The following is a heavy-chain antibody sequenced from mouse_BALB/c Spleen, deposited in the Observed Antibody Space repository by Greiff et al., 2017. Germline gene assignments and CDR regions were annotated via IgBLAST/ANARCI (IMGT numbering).Heavy chain of an antibody. D-gene: IGHD2-1*01. J-gene: IGHJ4*01. CDR2: ILPGSGST. CDR3: AEDGNYGGAMDY. Sequence: VQLVESGAELMKPGASVKISCKATGYTFSSYWIEWVKQRPGHGLEWIGEILPGSGSTNYNEKFKGKATFTADTSSNTAYMQLSSLTSEDSAVYYCAEDGNYGGAMDYWGQGTSVTVSS. V-gene: IGHV1-9*01. CDR1: GYTFSSYW.